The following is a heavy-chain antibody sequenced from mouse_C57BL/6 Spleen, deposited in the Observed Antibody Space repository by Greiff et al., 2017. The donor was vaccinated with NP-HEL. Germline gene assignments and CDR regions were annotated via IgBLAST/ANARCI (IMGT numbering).Heavy chain of an antibody. CDR3: ARQNGYYPMDY. J-gene: IGHJ4*01. V-gene: IGHV5-12*01. Sequence: DVKLVESGGGLVQPGGSLKLSCAASGFTFSDYYMYWVRQTPEKRLEWVAYISNGGGSTYYPDTVKGRFTISRDNAKNTLYLQMSRLKSEDTAMYYCARQNGYYPMDYWGQGTSVTVSS. CDR2: ISNGGGST. CDR1: GFTFSDYY.